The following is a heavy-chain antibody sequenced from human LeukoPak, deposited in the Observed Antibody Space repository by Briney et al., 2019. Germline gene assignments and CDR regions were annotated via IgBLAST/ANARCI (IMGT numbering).Heavy chain of an antibody. V-gene: IGHV3-74*01. D-gene: IGHD3-9*01. CDR3: ARGGLTGVFDH. Sequence: PGGSLRLSCAASGFTFSSYWMHWVRPAPGKGLVWVSRISSDGSSTIYADSVKGRFTISRDSAKNTLCLQMNSLRAEDTAVYYCARGGLTGVFDHWGQGTLVTVSS. CDR1: GFTFSSYW. CDR2: ISSDGSST. J-gene: IGHJ4*02.